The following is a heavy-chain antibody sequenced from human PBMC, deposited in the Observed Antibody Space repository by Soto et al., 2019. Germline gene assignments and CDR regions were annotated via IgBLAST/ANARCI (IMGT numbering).Heavy chain of an antibody. J-gene: IGHJ4*02. D-gene: IGHD6-19*01. Sequence: SETLSLTCTVSGGSISSYYWSWIRQPPGKGLEWIGHIYYSGSTNYNPSLKSRVTISVDTSKNQFSLKLSSVTAADTAVYYCARLEYSSGWYRFGYWGQGTLVTVSS. CDR2: IYYSGST. CDR1: GGSISSYY. V-gene: IGHV4-59*01. CDR3: ARLEYSSGWYRFGY.